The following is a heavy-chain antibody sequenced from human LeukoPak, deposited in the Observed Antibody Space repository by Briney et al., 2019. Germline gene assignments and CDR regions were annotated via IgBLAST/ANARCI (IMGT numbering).Heavy chain of an antibody. CDR1: GFTFSSYA. D-gene: IGHD3-10*01. V-gene: IGHV3-30*04. J-gene: IGHJ4*02. CDR3: ARGGAVRGVRPF. Sequence: GGSLRLSCAASGFTFSSYAMHWVRQAPGKGLEWVAVISYDGSNKYYADSVKGRFTISRDNSKNTLYLQMNSLRAEDTAVYYCARGGAVRGVRPFWGQGTLVTVSS. CDR2: ISYDGSNK.